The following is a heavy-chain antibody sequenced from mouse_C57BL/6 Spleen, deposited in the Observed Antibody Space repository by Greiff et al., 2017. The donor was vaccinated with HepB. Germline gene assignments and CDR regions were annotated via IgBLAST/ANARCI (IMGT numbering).Heavy chain of an antibody. CDR1: GFTFSDYG. Sequence: EVHLVESGGGLVKPGGSLKLSCAASGFTFSDYGMHWVRQAPEKGLEWVAYISSGSSTIYYADTVKGRFTISRDNAKNTLFLQMTSLRSEDTSMYYCAREEYDGYDAMDYWGQGTSVTVSS. CDR3: AREEYDGYDAMDY. CDR2: ISSGSSTI. J-gene: IGHJ4*01. V-gene: IGHV5-17*01. D-gene: IGHD2-14*01.